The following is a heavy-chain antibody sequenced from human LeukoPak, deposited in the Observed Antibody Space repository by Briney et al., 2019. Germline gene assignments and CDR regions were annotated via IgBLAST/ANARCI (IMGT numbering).Heavy chain of an antibody. Sequence: GGSLRLSCAASGFTFSSYAMTWVRQAPGKGLEWVSSISVSGGSTYYADSVKGRLTISRDNSRNTLYLQMHSLRADDTAVYYCASLPRAAIRFDYWGQGTLVTVSS. V-gene: IGHV3-23*01. CDR2: ISVSGGST. D-gene: IGHD2-2*02. CDR3: ASLPRAAIRFDY. CDR1: GFTFSSYA. J-gene: IGHJ4*02.